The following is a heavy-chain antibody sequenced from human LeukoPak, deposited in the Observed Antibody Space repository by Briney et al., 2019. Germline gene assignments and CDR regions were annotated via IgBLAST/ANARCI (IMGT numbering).Heavy chain of an antibody. V-gene: IGHV3-30*02. CDR1: GFTFSSYA. CDR2: IRYDGSNK. CDR3: ATWAATILGTDC. D-gene: IGHD1-14*01. J-gene: IGHJ4*02. Sequence: GGSLRLSCAASGFTFSSYAMHWVRQAPGKGLEWVAFIRYDGSNKYYTESVKGRFTISRDNSKNTLFLQMDSLRAEDTAVYYCATWAATILGTDCWGQGTLVTVSS.